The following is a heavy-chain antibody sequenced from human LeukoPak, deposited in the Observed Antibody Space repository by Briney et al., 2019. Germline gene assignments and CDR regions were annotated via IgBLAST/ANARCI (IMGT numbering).Heavy chain of an antibody. D-gene: IGHD2-15*01. J-gene: IGHJ6*04. V-gene: IGHV5-51*01. Sequence: GESLKISCKGSGYSFTSYWIGWVRQMPGKGLEWMGIIYPGDSDTRYSPSFQGQVTISADKSISTAYLQWSSLKASDTAMYYCARLSDIVVVVAALDVWGKGTTVTVSS. CDR1: GYSFTSYW. CDR2: IYPGDSDT. CDR3: ARLSDIVVVVAALDV.